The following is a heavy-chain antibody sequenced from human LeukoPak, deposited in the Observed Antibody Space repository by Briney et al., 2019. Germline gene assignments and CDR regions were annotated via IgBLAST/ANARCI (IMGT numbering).Heavy chain of an antibody. D-gene: IGHD2-2*01. CDR1: GYTFTSYD. J-gene: IGHJ6*02. Sequence: ASVKVSCKASGYTFTSYDINWVRQATGQGLEWMGWMNPNSGNTGYAQKFQGRVTMTRNTSISTAYMGLSSLRSEDTAVYYCAWNRVCSSTSCAPPYYYYGMDVWGQGTTVTVSS. CDR2: MNPNSGNT. V-gene: IGHV1-8*01. CDR3: AWNRVCSSTSCAPPYYYYGMDV.